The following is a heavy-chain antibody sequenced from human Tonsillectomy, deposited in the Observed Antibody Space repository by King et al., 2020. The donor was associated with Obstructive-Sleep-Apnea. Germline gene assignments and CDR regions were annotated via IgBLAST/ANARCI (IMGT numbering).Heavy chain of an antibody. V-gene: IGHV3-9*01. D-gene: IGHD5-18*01. CDR1: GFTFNDYA. CDR3: AKDIIAVGYSYGLTYYGLDV. CDR2: ISWNSGSI. J-gene: IGHJ6*02. Sequence: VQLVESGGGLVQPGRSLRISCAASGFTFNDYAMHWVRQAPGKGLEWVSGISWNSGSIGYADSVKGRFTISRDNAKNSLYLQMNSLRVEDTALYYCAKDIIAVGYSYGLTYYGLDVWGQGTTVTVSS.